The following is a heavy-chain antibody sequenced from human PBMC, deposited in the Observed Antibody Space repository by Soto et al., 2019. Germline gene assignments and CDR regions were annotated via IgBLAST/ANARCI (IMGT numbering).Heavy chain of an antibody. Sequence: GGSLRLSCAASGFTFSGYGMHWVRQAPGKGLEWVAVIWYDGSNKYYVDSVKGRFTISRDNSKNTVYLQMNILRAEDTAVYYCARPGYCTGGSCYFFLYWGQGTLVTVSS. CDR1: GFTFSGYG. J-gene: IGHJ4*02. V-gene: IGHV3-33*01. D-gene: IGHD2-15*01. CDR2: IWYDGSNK. CDR3: ARPGYCTGGSCYFFLY.